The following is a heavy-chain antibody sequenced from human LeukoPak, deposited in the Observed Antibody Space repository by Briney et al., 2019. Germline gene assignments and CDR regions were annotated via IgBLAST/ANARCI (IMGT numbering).Heavy chain of an antibody. J-gene: IGHJ3*02. CDR3: ARGPSSVIVVPHAFDI. D-gene: IGHD3-22*01. CDR2: IYYSGST. CDR1: GGSISSSSYY. Sequence: NTSETLSLTCTVSGGSISSSSYYWGWIRQPPGKGLEWIGSIYYSGSTYYNPSLKSRVTISVDTSKNQFSLKLSSVTAADTAVYYCARGPSSVIVVPHAFDIWGQGTMVTVSS. V-gene: IGHV4-39*07.